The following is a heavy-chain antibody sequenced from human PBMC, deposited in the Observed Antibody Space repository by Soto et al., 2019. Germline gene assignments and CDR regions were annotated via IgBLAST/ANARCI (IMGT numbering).Heavy chain of an antibody. V-gene: IGHV3-30*18. D-gene: IGHD6-13*01. Sequence: QVQLVESGGGVVQPGRSLRLSCAASGFTFSSYGMHWVRQAPGKGLEWVAVISYDGSNKYYADSVKGRFTISRDNSKNTLYLQMNSLRAEDTAVYYCAKDQSAAAGTIDYGGQGTLVTVSA. CDR2: ISYDGSNK. CDR3: AKDQSAAAGTIDY. CDR1: GFTFSSYG. J-gene: IGHJ4*02.